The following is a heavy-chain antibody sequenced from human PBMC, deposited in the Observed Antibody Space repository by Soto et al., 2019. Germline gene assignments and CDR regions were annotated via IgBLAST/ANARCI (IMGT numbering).Heavy chain of an antibody. Sequence: SETLSLTCTVSGGSISSYYWSWVRQPPGKGLEWIGYIYYSGSTNYNPSLKSRVTISVDTSKNQFSLKLSSVTAADTAVYYCARWAYYYDSSGYKRGNDAFDIWGQGTMVTVSS. CDR3: ARWAYYYDSSGYKRGNDAFDI. J-gene: IGHJ3*02. V-gene: IGHV4-59*08. CDR2: IYYSGST. D-gene: IGHD3-22*01. CDR1: GGSISSYY.